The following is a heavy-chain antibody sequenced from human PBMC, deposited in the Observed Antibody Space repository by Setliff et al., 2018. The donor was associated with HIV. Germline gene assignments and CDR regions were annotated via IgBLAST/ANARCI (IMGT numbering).Heavy chain of an antibody. J-gene: IGHJ4*02. CDR3: VRGPAGDTLAWFGALLWGGGSGFDY. D-gene: IGHD3-10*01. CDR1: GFSLSSYA. V-gene: IGHV3-30*04. Sequence: GSLRLSCGGSGFSLSSYAMHWVRQDPGMRLDWVTTISYDGTYKHYADSVKGRFTISRDNINDTVDLQMNNLKREDTAIYYCVRGPAGDTLAWFGALLWGGGSGFDYWSPGTLVTVSS. CDR2: ISYDGTYK.